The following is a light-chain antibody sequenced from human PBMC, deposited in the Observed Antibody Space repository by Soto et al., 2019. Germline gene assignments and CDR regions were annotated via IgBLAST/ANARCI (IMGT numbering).Light chain of an antibody. CDR1: QSISTW. Sequence: DIQVTQSPSTLSAPVGDRVTITCRTSQSISTWLAWYQQKPGKAPNLLIHKAPTLHFGVPARFSGGGSGTDFSLTTGSLQPDDLATYYCHQYNGDSDWTFGKGTKVDIK. V-gene: IGKV1-5*03. J-gene: IGKJ1*01. CDR2: KAP. CDR3: HQYNGDSDWT.